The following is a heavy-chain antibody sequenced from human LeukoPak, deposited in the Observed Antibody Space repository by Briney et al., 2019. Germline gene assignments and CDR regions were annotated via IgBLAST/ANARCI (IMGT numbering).Heavy chain of an antibody. CDR1: GGXISSYY. Sequence: PSETLSLTCTVSGGXISSYYCSWIRQPAGKGLEWIGRIYSSGSTNYNPSLKSRVTMSVDTSKNQFSLKLSSVTAADTAVYYCARPRQRGGGWYWDFDYWGQGTLVTVSS. J-gene: IGHJ4*02. CDR2: IYSSGST. V-gene: IGHV4-4*07. CDR3: ARPRQRGGGWYWDFDY. D-gene: IGHD6-19*01.